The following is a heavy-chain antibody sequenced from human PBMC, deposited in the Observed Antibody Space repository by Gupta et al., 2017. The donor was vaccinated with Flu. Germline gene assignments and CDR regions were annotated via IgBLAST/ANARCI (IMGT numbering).Heavy chain of an antibody. Sequence: GAAGLTSSSYDMNWVGQAPGRGLEWVSFISSRTSTYYADSVRGRFTISRDNAKNSLYLQMSGLRDEDRGVYYCAKGHWDNWGQGTLVNLSS. CDR3: AKGHWDN. CDR1: GLTSSSYD. J-gene: IGHJ4*02. V-gene: IGHV3-48*03. CDR2: ISSRTST.